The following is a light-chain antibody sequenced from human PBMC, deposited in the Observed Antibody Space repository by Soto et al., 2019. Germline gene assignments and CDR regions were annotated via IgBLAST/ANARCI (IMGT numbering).Light chain of an antibody. Sequence: DIQMTKYTSTLSYSVGDKFTITCRASQSISSWLAWYQQKPGKAPKLLIYGASSLESGVPSRFSGSGSGTEFTLTISSLQPDDFATYYCQQYNIYQTFGQGT. CDR3: QQYNIYQT. J-gene: IGKJ1*01. CDR1: QSISSW. V-gene: IGKV1-5*01. CDR2: GAS.